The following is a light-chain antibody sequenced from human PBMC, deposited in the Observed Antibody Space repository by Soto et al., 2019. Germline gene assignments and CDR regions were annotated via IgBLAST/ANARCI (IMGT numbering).Light chain of an antibody. Sequence: EIVLTQSPATLSLSPGERATLSCRASQSVSSYLAWYQQKPGQAPRLLIYDASNRATGIPARFSGSGSGTDFTHTISSLEPEDFAVYYCQQGSNWPLTFGGGSKVEIK. V-gene: IGKV3-11*01. CDR2: DAS. CDR1: QSVSSY. CDR3: QQGSNWPLT. J-gene: IGKJ4*01.